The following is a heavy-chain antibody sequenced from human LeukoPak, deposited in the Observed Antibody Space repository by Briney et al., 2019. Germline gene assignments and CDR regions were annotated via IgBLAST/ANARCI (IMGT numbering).Heavy chain of an antibody. J-gene: IGHJ5*02. V-gene: IGHV4-61*02. Sequence: TLSLTCPVSGGCISSGSYYWSWIRQPAGKGLEWIGRIYTSGSTNYNPSLKSRATISVATSKNQFSLKLSSVTAADTAVYYCARDIVTAAGSWFDPWGQGTLVTVSS. CDR3: ARDIVTAAGSWFDP. CDR2: IYTSGST. D-gene: IGHD6-13*01. CDR1: GGCISSGSYY.